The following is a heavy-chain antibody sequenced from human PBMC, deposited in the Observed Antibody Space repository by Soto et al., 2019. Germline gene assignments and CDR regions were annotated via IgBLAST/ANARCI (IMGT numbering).Heavy chain of an antibody. V-gene: IGHV1-58*01. D-gene: IGHD3-22*01. CDR2: IVVGSGNT. CDR1: GFTFTSSA. J-gene: IGHJ3*02. Sequence: SVKVSCKASGFTFTSSAVQWVRQARGQRLEWIGWIVVGSGNTNYAQKFQERVTITRDMSTSTAYMELSSLRSEDTAVYYCAAVTQGGTMILVVIDDFDIWGQGTMVTVSS. CDR3: AAVTQGGTMILVVIDDFDI.